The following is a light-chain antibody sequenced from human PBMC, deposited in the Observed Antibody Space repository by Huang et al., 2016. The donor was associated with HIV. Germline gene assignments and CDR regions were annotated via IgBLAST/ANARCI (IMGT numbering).Light chain of an antibody. V-gene: IGKV3D-15*01. Sequence: EIMMTQSPATLSVSPGGRATLSCRASQNVRNNLAWYQQKTGQAPRILIYETSTRASGIPARFSGRGSATDFTLTRSGIQSEDYAIYYCQQYDKWPPGLTFGGGTKVEI. CDR2: ETS. CDR3: QQYDKWPPGLT. J-gene: IGKJ4*01. CDR1: QNVRNN.